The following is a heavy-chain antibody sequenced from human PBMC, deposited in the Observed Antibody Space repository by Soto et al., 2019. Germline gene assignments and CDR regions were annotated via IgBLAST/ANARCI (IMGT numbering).Heavy chain of an antibody. D-gene: IGHD1-26*01. CDR1: GYTFTSYY. CDR2: INPRGGST. CDR3: ARVALSGGGWLDP. Sequence: QVQLVQSGAEVKKPGASVNVSCKASGYTFTSYYMHWVRQAPGQGLEWMGIINPRGGSTTYAQKFQGRVTVTRDPSTSTVYMELSNLRSDDTAIYYCARVALSGGGWLDPWGQGTLVTVSS. V-gene: IGHV1-46*01. J-gene: IGHJ5*02.